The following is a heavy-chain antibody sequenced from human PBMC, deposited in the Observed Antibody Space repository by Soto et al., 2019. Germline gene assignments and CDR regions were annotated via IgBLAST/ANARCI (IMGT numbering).Heavy chain of an antibody. D-gene: IGHD4-17*01. CDR3: ARDYNYGDYGVLDY. CDR1: GFTVSSNY. V-gene: IGHV3-66*01. J-gene: IGHJ4*02. Sequence: GGSLRLSCAASGFTVSSNYMSWVRQAPGKGLEWVSVIYSGGSTYYADSVKGRFTISRDNSKNTLYLQMNSLRAEDTAVYYCARDYNYGDYGVLDYWGQGTLVTVSS. CDR2: IYSGGST.